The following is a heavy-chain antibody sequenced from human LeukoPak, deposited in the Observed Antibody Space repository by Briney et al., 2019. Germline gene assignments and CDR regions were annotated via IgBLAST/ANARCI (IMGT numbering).Heavy chain of an antibody. J-gene: IGHJ4*02. V-gene: IGHV4-4*02. CDR2: IFHSGST. Sequence: SEILSLTCAVSGGSISSNNWWSWVRQPPGKGLEWIGEIFHSGSTNYNPSLKSRVTISVDKSKNQFSLKLTSVTAADTAVYYCATAEPRGSIWYPYWGQGTLVTVSS. D-gene: IGHD6-13*01. CDR1: GGSISSNNW. CDR3: ATAEPRGSIWYPY.